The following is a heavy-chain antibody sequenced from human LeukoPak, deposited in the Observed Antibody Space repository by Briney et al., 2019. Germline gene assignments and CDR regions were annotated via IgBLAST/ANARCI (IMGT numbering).Heavy chain of an antibody. J-gene: IGHJ4*02. CDR1: GYTFTSYD. CDR2: MNPNSGNT. V-gene: IGHV1-8*03. D-gene: IGHD3-22*01. Sequence: ASVNVSCKASGYTFTSYDINWVRQATGQGLEWMGWMNPNSGNTGYAQKFQGRVTITRNTSISTAYMELSSLRSEDTAVYYCARGLSPGAGYSSGILDYWGQGTLVTVSS. CDR3: ARGLSPGAGYSSGILDY.